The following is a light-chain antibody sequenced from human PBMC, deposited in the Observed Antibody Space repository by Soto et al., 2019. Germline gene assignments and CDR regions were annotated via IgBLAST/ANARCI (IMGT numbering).Light chain of an antibody. CDR2: DDT. Sequence: PASVSVSPGQSITISCTGTVGLVSWYQQHPGKVPKLIIYDDTKRPSGVSSRFSGSKSGNTASLTISGLQTEDEADYYCCLYVGGSTYVFGTGTKGTVL. CDR1: VGL. V-gene: IGLV2-23*01. J-gene: IGLJ1*01. CDR3: CLYVGGSTYV.